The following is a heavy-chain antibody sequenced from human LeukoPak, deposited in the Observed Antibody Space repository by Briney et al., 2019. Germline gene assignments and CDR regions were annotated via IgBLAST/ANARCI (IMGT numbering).Heavy chain of an antibody. CDR3: AKNDGYFSENYFDY. J-gene: IGHJ4*02. CDR2: ISGSGGST. V-gene: IGHV3-23*01. D-gene: IGHD5-24*01. Sequence: GGSLRLSCAASGFTFSSYAMSWVRQAPGKGLEWVSAISGSGGSTYYADSVKGRFTISRDNSKNTLYLQMNSLRAENTAVYYCAKNDGYFSENYFDYWGQGTLVTVSS. CDR1: GFTFSSYA.